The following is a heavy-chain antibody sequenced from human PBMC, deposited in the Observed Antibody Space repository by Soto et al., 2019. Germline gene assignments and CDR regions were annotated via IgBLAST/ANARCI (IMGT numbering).Heavy chain of an antibody. Sequence: SEPLSLTCAVSGDSINSSHWWNWVRRPPGKGLEWIGQISHIGSTNYNPSLTTRVTISFDKSKNHFSLKLTSVTAADTAVYFCAARHFWRGPRTDTRPEYWGEGTLVNISA. V-gene: IGHV4-4*02. J-gene: IGHJ4*02. D-gene: IGHD3-3*02. CDR1: GDSINSSHW. CDR3: AARHFWRGPRTDTRPEY. CDR2: ISHIGST.